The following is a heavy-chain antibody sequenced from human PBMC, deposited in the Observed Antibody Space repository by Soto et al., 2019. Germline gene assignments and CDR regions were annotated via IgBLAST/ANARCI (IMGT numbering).Heavy chain of an antibody. V-gene: IGHV3-53*01. Sequence: GGSLRLSCVASGFSVSNFYMSWVRQAPGRGLQWVSIVYSAGPTYYADSVKGRFTISRDESKNTVYFQMDDLRAEDTATYYCARGKSRDAYNPLGYWGPGTLVTVS. CDR3: ARGKSRDAYNPLGY. D-gene: IGHD1-1*01. J-gene: IGHJ4*02. CDR2: VYSAGPT. CDR1: GFSVSNFY.